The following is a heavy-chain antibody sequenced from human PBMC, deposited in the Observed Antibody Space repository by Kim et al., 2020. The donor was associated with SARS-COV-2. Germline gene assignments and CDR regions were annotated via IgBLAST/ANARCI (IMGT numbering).Heavy chain of an antibody. CDR1: GFTVSSNY. J-gene: IGHJ4*02. V-gene: IGHV3-53*01. D-gene: IGHD5-12*01. CDR3: ARGGRGYSPFDY. CDR2: LYSTGII. Sequence: GGSLRLSCAASGFTVSSNYMNWVRQAPGKGLEWVSVLYSTGIIYYAASVKGRFTISRDNSKNTLLLQMNSLRAEDTAVYYCARGGRGYSPFDYWGRGTLVTVSS.